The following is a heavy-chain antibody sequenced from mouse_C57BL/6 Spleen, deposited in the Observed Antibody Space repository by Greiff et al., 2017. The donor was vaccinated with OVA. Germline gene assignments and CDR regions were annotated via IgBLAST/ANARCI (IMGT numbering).Heavy chain of an antibody. V-gene: IGHV5-9*01. J-gene: IGHJ2*01. CDR2: ISGGGGNT. D-gene: IGHD3-2*02. CDR3: ARGGAQDYYFDY. Sequence: EVNLVESGGGLVKPGGSLKLSCAASGFTFSSYTMSWVRQTPEKRLEWVATISGGGGNTYYPDSVKGRFTISRDNAKNTLYLQMSSLRSEDTALYYCARGGAQDYYFDYWGQGTTLTVSS. CDR1: GFTFSSYT.